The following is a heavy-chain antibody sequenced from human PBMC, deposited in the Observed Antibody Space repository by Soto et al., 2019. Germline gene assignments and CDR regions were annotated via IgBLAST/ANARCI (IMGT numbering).Heavy chain of an antibody. CDR1: GGSISIYY. V-gene: IGHV4-59*01. CDR2: IYYSGST. Sequence: SDTLSLTCTVSGGSISIYYWSWIRQPPGKGLEWIGYIYYSGSTNYNPSLKSRVTISVDTSKNQFSLKLSSVTAADTAVYYCARFDHYDILVGHMDVWGKGTTVTVSS. CDR3: ARFDHYDILVGHMDV. D-gene: IGHD3-9*01. J-gene: IGHJ6*03.